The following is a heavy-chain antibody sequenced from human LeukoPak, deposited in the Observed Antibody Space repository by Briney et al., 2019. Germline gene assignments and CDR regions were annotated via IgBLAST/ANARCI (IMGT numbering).Heavy chain of an antibody. D-gene: IGHD1-26*01. Sequence: GGSLRLSCAASGFTLSSYAMSWVRQAPGKGLEWVSAISGSGGSTYYADSVKGRFTISRDNSKNTLYLQMNSLRAEDTAVYYCAKGQAGRLPVHNWFDPWGQGTLVTVSS. CDR3: AKGQAGRLPVHNWFDP. V-gene: IGHV3-23*01. CDR1: GFTLSSYA. CDR2: ISGSGGST. J-gene: IGHJ5*02.